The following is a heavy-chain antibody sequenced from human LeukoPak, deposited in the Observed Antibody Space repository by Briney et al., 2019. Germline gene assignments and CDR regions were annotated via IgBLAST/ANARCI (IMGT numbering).Heavy chain of an antibody. CDR1: GFTFSNYG. Sequence: GGTLRLSCAASGFTFSNYGMSWVRQAPGKGLEWVSAISGSGGSTYYADSVKGRFTISRDNSKNTLYLQMNSLRVEDTAVYYCARELREHGVFDIWGQGIMVTVSS. D-gene: IGHD1-26*01. CDR2: ISGSGGST. V-gene: IGHV3-23*01. J-gene: IGHJ3*02. CDR3: ARELREHGVFDI.